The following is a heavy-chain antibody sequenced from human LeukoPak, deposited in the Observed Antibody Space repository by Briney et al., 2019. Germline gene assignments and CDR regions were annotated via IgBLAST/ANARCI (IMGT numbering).Heavy chain of an antibody. D-gene: IGHD2-2*01. CDR2: ISGSGGST. CDR3: ARDPRDIVVLPAAADY. Sequence: GGSLRLSCAAPGFTFSSYAMSWVRQAPGKGLGWVSSISGSGGSTYYADSVKGRFTISRDSSKNTLCLQMNSLRAEDTAVYYCARDPRDIVVLPAAADYWGQGTLVTVSS. J-gene: IGHJ4*02. CDR1: GFTFSSYA. V-gene: IGHV3-23*01.